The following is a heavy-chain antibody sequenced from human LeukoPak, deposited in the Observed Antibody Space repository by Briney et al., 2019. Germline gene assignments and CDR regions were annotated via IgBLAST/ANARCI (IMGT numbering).Heavy chain of an antibody. CDR3: ARSGPYTLRWNAFDI. CDR2: IYYSGGT. Sequence: PSETLSLTCTVSGGSISGYYWSWVRQPPGKRLEWIGYIYYSGGTNYNPPLESRVTISVDTSKNQFSLKLSSVTAADTAVYYCARSGPYTLRWNAFDICGQGTMVTVSS. CDR1: GGSISGYY. V-gene: IGHV4-59*01. J-gene: IGHJ3*02. D-gene: IGHD4-23*01.